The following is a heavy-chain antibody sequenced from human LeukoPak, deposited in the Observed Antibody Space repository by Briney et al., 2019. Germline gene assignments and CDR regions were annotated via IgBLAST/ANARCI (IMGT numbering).Heavy chain of an antibody. CDR3: ARDPDFYGSGSYYKVNWFDP. J-gene: IGHJ5*02. CDR2: ISSSGSTI. Sequence: PGGSLRLSCAASGFTFSDYYMSWIRQAPGKGLEWVSYISSSGSTIYYADSVKGRLTISRDNAKNSLYLQMNSLRAEDTAVYYCARDPDFYGSGSYYKVNWFDPWGQGTLVTVSS. CDR1: GFTFSDYY. D-gene: IGHD3-10*01. V-gene: IGHV3-11*01.